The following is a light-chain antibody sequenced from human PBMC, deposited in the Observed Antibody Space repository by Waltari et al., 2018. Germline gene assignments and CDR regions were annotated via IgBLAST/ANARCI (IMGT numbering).Light chain of an antibody. CDR2: DAS. V-gene: IGKV3-20*01. Sequence: EIVLTQSPGTLSLSPGERATPSCRASQSVSRYLAWYQQKPGQAPRLLIYDASTRATGIPDRFSGGGSGTDFSLTISRLEPEDFAVYYCQKYGSLPATFGQGTKVEI. J-gene: IGKJ1*01. CDR1: QSVSRY. CDR3: QKYGSLPAT.